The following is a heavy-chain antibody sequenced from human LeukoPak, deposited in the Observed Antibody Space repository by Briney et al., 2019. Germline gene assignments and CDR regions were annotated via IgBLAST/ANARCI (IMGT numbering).Heavy chain of an antibody. V-gene: IGHV3-21*05. CDR2: ISSSSSYI. Sequence: GGSLRLSCAASGFTFSSYTMNWVRQAPGKGLEWVSYISSSSSYIYYADAVKGRFTISRDNAENSLYLQMNSLRAEDTAVYYCARGSEGYCSGGGCYYGMDVWGQGTTVTVSS. CDR3: ARGSEGYCSGGGCYYGMDV. CDR1: GFTFSSYT. D-gene: IGHD2-15*01. J-gene: IGHJ6*01.